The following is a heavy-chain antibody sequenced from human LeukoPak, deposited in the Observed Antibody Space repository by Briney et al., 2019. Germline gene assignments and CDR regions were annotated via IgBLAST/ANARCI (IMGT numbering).Heavy chain of an antibody. Sequence: PSETLSLTCAVSGGAFGNYFWTWIRQPPGKGLEWIAEINDSGSTNSNSSLRSRVAISLDTSKNQFSLRPTSVTAADTAVYYCARGQYCSTTTCYSARRYFDFWGQGTLVTVSS. CDR2: INDSGST. V-gene: IGHV4-34*01. CDR1: GGAFGNYF. D-gene: IGHD2-2*01. J-gene: IGHJ4*02. CDR3: ARGQYCSTTTCYSARRYFDF.